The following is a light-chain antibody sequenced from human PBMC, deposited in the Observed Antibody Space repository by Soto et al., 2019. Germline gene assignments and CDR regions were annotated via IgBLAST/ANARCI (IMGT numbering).Light chain of an antibody. Sequence: EVVLTQSPGTLSLSPGERATLSCRATQGVSSSLAWYQQKPGQAPRLLIYDASNRAPGVPARFTGSGSGTEFTRTIIRLEPEDVAVYYCQQRAIWPPLTFGGGNRVEIK. CDR2: DAS. CDR1: QGVSSS. V-gene: IGKV3-11*01. J-gene: IGKJ4*01. CDR3: QQRAIWPPLT.